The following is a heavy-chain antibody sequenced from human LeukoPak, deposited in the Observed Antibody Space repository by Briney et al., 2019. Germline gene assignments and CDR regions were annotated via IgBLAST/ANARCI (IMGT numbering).Heavy chain of an antibody. CDR1: GGSISSYY. D-gene: IGHD5-24*01. J-gene: IGHJ6*03. V-gene: IGHV4-4*07. CDR3: AREVEMATRSMDV. CDR2: ICTSGSS. Sequence: SETLSLTCTVSGGSISSYYWSWIRQPAGKGLEWIGRICTSGSSNYNPSLKSRVTMSVDTSKNQFSLKLSSVTAADTAVYYCAREVEMATRSMDVWGKGTTVTVSS.